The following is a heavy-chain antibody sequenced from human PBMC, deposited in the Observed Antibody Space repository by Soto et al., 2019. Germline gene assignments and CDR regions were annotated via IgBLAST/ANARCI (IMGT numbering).Heavy chain of an antibody. CDR3: AKEGDVAAAGYYFDY. J-gene: IGHJ4*02. CDR2: ISYNGNNK. V-gene: IGHV3-30*18. Sequence: QVQLVESGGGVVQPGRSLRLSCAASGFTFSSFGMHWVRQAPGKGLEWVAVISYNGNNKYHADSVKGRFTISRDNSKNTLYLQMNSLRPEDTAVYYCAKEGDVAAAGYYFDYWGQGTLVTVSS. CDR1: GFTFSSFG. D-gene: IGHD6-13*01.